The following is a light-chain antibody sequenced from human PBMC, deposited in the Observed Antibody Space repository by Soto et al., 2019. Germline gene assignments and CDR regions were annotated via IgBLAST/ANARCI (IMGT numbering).Light chain of an antibody. CDR3: QQYDKWPRT. CDR2: FAS. Sequence: VMTQSPATLSVSAGERAALSCRASQSVSTNLAWYQQKPGQPPRLLIYFASTRATAVPARFAAGGSGTEFTLAIRSLQSDDLAVYYCQQYDKWPRTFAQGTKVEI. V-gene: IGKV3-15*01. CDR1: QSVSTN. J-gene: IGKJ1*01.